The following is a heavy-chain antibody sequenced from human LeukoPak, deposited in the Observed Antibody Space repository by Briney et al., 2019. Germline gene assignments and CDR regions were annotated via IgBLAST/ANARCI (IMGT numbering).Heavy chain of an antibody. CDR3: AEGSYGGYFDY. J-gene: IGHJ4*02. V-gene: IGHV3-23*01. CDR1: GFTFSSYD. D-gene: IGHD3-16*01. CDR2: ISDSGGST. Sequence: GGSLRLSCAASGFTFSSYDMSWVRQAPGKGLEWVSAISDSGGSTYYPDSVKRRFTISRDNSKNTLYLQMNSLRAEDTAVYYCAEGSYGGYFDYWGQGTLVTVSS.